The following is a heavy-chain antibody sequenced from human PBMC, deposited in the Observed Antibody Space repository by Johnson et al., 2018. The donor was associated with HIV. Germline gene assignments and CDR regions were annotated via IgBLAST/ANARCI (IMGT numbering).Heavy chain of an antibody. J-gene: IGHJ3*02. Sequence: QVQLVESGGGLVKPGGSLRLSCAASGFTFSDYYMTWIRQAPGKGLEWVSYISSSGSNIYYADFVKGRFTISRDNAKNSLYLQMNSLSAEDTAVYYCARDKGGVARPPGAFDIWGQGTMGTVSS. D-gene: IGHD3-16*01. CDR1: GFTFSDYY. CDR3: ARDKGGVARPPGAFDI. CDR2: ISSSGSNI. V-gene: IGHV3-11*04.